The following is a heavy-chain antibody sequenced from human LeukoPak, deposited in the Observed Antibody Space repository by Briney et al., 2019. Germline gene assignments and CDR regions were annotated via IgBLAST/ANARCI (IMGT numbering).Heavy chain of an antibody. D-gene: IGHD2-15*01. J-gene: IGHJ6*03. CDR3: ARGVGICSGGSCYSYYYYMDV. V-gene: IGHV1-8*03. CDR1: GYTFTSYG. Sequence: ASVKVSCKASGYTFTSYGISWVRQAPGQGLEWMGWMNPNSGNTGYAQKFQGRVTITRNTSISTAYMELSSLRSEDTAVYYCARGVGICSGGSCYSYYYYMDVWGKGTTVTVSS. CDR2: MNPNSGNT.